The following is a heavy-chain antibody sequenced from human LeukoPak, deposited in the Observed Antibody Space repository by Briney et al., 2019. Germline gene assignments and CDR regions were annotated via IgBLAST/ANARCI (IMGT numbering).Heavy chain of an antibody. J-gene: IGHJ5*02. CDR2: IKQDESKR. V-gene: IGHV3-7*01. CDR1: GFTFSDHW. D-gene: IGHD2-15*01. Sequence: GGSLRLSGVASGFTFSDHWMSWVRQAPGKGLEWVANIKQDESKRYYVDSVKGRFTISRDNAKNSLYLQINSLSAEDTAVYYCARDASLYCSGNDCYWAFDRWGQGTLVTVSS. CDR3: ARDASLYCSGNDCYWAFDR.